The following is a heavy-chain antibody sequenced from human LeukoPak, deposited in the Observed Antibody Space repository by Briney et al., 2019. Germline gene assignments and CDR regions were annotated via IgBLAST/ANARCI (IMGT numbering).Heavy chain of an antibody. CDR1: GFTFSSYG. D-gene: IGHD2-15*01. CDR2: ISYDGSNK. V-gene: IGHV3-30*03. Sequence: GGSLRLSCAASGFTFSSYGMHWVRQAPGKGLEWVAVISYDGSNKYYADSVKGRFTISRDNSKNTLYLQMNSLRAEDTAVYYCARDLVVVVVAATGDYWGQGTLVTVSS. CDR3: ARDLVVVVVAATGDY. J-gene: IGHJ4*02.